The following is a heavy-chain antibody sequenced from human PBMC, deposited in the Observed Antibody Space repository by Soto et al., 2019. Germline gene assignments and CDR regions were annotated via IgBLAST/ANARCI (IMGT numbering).Heavy chain of an antibody. CDR1: GYTFTSYD. J-gene: IGHJ4*02. V-gene: IGHV1-8*01. CDR2: KNPNSGNT. CDR3: ARGQRYSAIDY. D-gene: IGHD5-12*01. Sequence: KVSCKASGYTFTSYDINWVRQATGQGLEWMGWKNPNSGNTGYAQKLQGRITMTTDTSTSTAYMDLRSLISDDTAIYYCARGQRYSAIDYWGQGALVTVSS.